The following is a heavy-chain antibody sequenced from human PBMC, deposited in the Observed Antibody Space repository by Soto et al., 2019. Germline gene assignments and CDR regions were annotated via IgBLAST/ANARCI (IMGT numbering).Heavy chain of an antibody. CDR3: SRGILV. J-gene: IGHJ4*02. V-gene: IGHV4-31*03. D-gene: IGHD5-18*01. CDR1: GGSINSGGYC. Sequence: QVQLQESGPGLVKPSQTLSLTCTVSGGSINSGGYCWSWIRQHPGKGLDWIGCISYGGSTSYNPSLQSRVTVAVDTSKNQSPLTLTSVNAAHPAVYYCSRGILVWGQGALITVSS. CDR2: ISYGGST.